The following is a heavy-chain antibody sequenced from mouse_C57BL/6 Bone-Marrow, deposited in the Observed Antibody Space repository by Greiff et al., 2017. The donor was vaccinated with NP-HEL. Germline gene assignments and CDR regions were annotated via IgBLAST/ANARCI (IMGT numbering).Heavy chain of an antibody. D-gene: IGHD1-1*01. Sequence: VQLQQSGAELARPGASVKLSCKASGYTFTSFGISWVKQRTGQGLEWIGEIYPRSGNTYYNEKFKGKATLTADKSSSTAYMELRSLTSEDSAVYVCARVTPLYYGNSYDDIDYWGQGTTLTVSS. CDR3: ARVTPLYYGNSYDDIDY. J-gene: IGHJ2*01. V-gene: IGHV1-81*01. CDR2: IYPRSGNT. CDR1: GYTFTSFG.